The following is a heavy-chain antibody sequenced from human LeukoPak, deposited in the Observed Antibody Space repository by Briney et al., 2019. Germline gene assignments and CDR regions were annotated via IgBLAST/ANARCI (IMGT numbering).Heavy chain of an antibody. J-gene: IGHJ4*02. CDR2: INHRGST. V-gene: IGHV4-34*01. D-gene: IGHD3-22*01. CDR3: ARGSIYYGDSSAYFDY. CDR1: GGSFSGYF. Sequence: SETLSLTCSVYGGSFSGYFWTYIRQPPGRGLEWIGEINHRGSTSYHPSLKSRDTISRDTSKNQFSLRLTSVTAADTAVYYCARGSIYYGDSSAYFDYWGQGSLVSVSS.